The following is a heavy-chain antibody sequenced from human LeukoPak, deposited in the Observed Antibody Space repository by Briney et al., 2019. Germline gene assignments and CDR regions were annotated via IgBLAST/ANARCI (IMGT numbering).Heavy chain of an antibody. CDR3: ARCSSTSCTQQTVGMDV. CDR2: IIPIFGIA. V-gene: IGHV1-69*04. CDR1: RLTFSSYA. J-gene: IGHJ6*02. Sequence: SVNVYCKAYRLTFSSYAISWVRPATGQGLDWMGRIIPIFGIANYAQKFQGRVTITADKSTSTAYMELSSLRSEDTAVYYCARCSSTSCTQQTVGMDVWGQGTTVNGSS. D-gene: IGHD2-2*01.